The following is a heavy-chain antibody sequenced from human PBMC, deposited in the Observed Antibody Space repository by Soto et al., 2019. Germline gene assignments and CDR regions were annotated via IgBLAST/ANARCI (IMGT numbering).Heavy chain of an antibody. V-gene: IGHV3-48*03. D-gene: IGHD3-3*01. J-gene: IGHJ6*02. CDR2: ISSSGSTI. CDR1: GFTFSSYE. CDR3: ARDGESGMDV. Sequence: GGALRLSCAASGFTFSSYEMNWVRQAPGKGLEWVSYISSSGSTIYYADSVKGRFTISRDNAKNSLYLQMNSLRAEDTAVYYCARDGESGMDVWGQGTTVTVS.